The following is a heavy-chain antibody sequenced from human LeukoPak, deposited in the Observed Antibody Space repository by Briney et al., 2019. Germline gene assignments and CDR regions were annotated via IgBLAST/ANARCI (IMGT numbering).Heavy chain of an antibody. CDR2: IDYSGST. CDR1: GGSISSSSYY. J-gene: IGHJ6*03. D-gene: IGHD3-3*01. Sequence: SETLSLTCTVSGGSISSSSYYWGWIRQPPGKGLEWIGSIDYSGSTYYNPSLKSRVTISVDASKNQFSLKVSFVSAADTAVYYCARTTFWSGRSPDYHHCYMDVWGKGTTVTVSS. CDR3: ARTTFWSGRSPDYHHCYMDV. V-gene: IGHV4-39*07.